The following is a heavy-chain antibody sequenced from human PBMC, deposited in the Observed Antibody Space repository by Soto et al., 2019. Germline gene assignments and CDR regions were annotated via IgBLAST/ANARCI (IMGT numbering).Heavy chain of an antibody. Sequence: TGGSLRLSCAASGFTFSSYAMSWVRQAPGKGLEWVSAISGSGGSTYYADSVKGRFTISRDNSKNTLYLQMNSLRAEDTVVYYCARDHSIAPSPYHDYWGQGTLVTVSS. CDR1: GFTFSSYA. CDR3: ARDHSIAPSPYHDY. J-gene: IGHJ4*02. CDR2: ISGSGGST. D-gene: IGHD6-6*01. V-gene: IGHV3-23*01.